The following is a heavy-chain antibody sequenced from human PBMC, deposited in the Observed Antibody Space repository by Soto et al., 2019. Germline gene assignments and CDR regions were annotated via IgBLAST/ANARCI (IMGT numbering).Heavy chain of an antibody. J-gene: IGHJ6*02. D-gene: IGHD2-2*01. CDR2: IKQDGSEK. CDR1: GFTFSSYW. Sequence: EVQLVESGVGLVQPGGSLRLSCAASGFTFSSYWMSWVRQAPGKGLEWVANIKQDGSEKYYVDSVKGRFTISRDNAKNSLYLQMNSLRAEDTAVYYCARDPSIVLVPAALRSYYYYYGMDVWGPGTTVTVSS. CDR3: ARDPSIVLVPAALRSYYYYYGMDV. V-gene: IGHV3-7*01.